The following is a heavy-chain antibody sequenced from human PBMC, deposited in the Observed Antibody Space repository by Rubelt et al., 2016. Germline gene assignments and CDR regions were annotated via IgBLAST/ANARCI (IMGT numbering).Heavy chain of an antibody. CDR2: INAGNGNT. J-gene: IGHJ4*02. Sequence: MHWVRQAPGQRLEWMGWINAGNGNTKYSQKFQGRVTITRDTSASTAYMELRSLRSDDTAVYYCARDSPPGTYSGDYWGQGTLVTVSS. CDR3: ARDSPPGTYSGDY. V-gene: IGHV1-3*01. D-gene: IGHD2-15*01.